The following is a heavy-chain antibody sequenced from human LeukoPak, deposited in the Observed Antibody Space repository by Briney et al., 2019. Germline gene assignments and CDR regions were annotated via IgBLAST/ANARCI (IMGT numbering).Heavy chain of an antibody. CDR2: INPSGGST. D-gene: IGHD6-13*01. V-gene: IGHV1-46*01. CDR1: GYTFTSYY. Sequence: ASVKVSCKASGYTFTSYYMHWVRQAPGQGLEWMGIINPSGGSTSYAQKFQGRVTMTRDMSTSTVYMELSSLRSEDTAVYYCAREGGTGEINSSSWYWFDPWGQGTLVTVSS. CDR3: AREGGTGEINSSSWYWFDP. J-gene: IGHJ5*02.